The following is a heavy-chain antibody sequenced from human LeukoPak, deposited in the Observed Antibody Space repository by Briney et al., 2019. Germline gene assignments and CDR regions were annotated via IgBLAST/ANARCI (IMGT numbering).Heavy chain of an antibody. V-gene: IGHV3-21*01. CDR2: ISSSSSYI. CDR3: ARNAAANYGMDV. D-gene: IGHD2-15*01. Sequence: PGRSLRLSCAASGFTFSSYSMNWVRQAPGKGLEWVSSISSSSSYIYYADSVKGRFTISRDNAKNSLYLQMNSLRAEDTAVYYCARNAAANYGMDVWGQGTTVTVSS. J-gene: IGHJ6*02. CDR1: GFTFSSYS.